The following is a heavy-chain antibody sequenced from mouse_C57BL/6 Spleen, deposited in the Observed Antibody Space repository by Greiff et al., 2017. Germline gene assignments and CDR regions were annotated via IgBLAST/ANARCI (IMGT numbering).Heavy chain of an antibody. D-gene: IGHD1-1*01. Sequence: VQLQQPGTELVKPGASVKLSCKASGYTFPSYWMHWVKQRPGQGLEWLGNINPSNGGTNYNEKFKSKATLTVDKSSSTAYMQLSSLTSEDSAVYYCARAGTVVARGYFYVWGTGTTVTVSS. CDR2: INPSNGGT. J-gene: IGHJ1*03. CDR3: ARAGTVVARGYFYV. CDR1: GYTFPSYW. V-gene: IGHV1-53*01.